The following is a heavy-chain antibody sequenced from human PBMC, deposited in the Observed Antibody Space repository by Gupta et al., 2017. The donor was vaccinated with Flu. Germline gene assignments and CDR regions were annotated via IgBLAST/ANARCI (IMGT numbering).Heavy chain of an antibody. CDR2: IAGAGDRT. CDR1: GLPFSDYA. CDR3: TKDRSGNPAIDY. Sequence: EVQLLESAGGLVQPGGSLRLSCAVPGLPFSDYAMNWVRQAPGKGLECVSSIAGAGDRTYYADSVMGRFTISRDNSKNTLYLQMNSLRGDDTASYYCTKDRSGNPAIDYWGQGTLVTVSA. V-gene: IGHV3-23*01. D-gene: IGHD6-13*01. J-gene: IGHJ4*02.